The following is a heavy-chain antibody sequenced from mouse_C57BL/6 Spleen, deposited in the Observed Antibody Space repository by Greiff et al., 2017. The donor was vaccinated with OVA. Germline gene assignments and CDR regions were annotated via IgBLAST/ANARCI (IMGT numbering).Heavy chain of an antibody. CDR2: INYDGSST. CDR1: GFTFSDYY. Sequence: EVKLVESEGGLVQPGRSMKLSCTASGFTFSDYYMAWVRQVPEKGLEWVANINYDGSSTYYLDSLKSRFIISRDNAKNILYLQMSSLKSEDTATYYCARDEEDGSPFAYWGQGTLVTVSA. CDR3: ARDEEDGSPFAY. D-gene: IGHD1-1*01. J-gene: IGHJ3*01. V-gene: IGHV5-16*01.